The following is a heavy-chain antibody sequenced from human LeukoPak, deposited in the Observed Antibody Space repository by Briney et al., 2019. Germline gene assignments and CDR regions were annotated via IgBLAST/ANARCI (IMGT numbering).Heavy chain of an antibody. CDR2: ISGDGSST. CDR3: AKARGIYYDAFDI. D-gene: IGHD3-10*01. Sequence: PGGSLRLSCAASGFTFSSYWMYWVRQAPGKGLVWVSRISGDGSSTSYADSVKGRFTISRDNSKNSLYLQMNSLRTEDTALYYCAKARGIYYDAFDIWGQGTMVTVSS. CDR1: GFTFSSYW. V-gene: IGHV3-74*01. J-gene: IGHJ3*02.